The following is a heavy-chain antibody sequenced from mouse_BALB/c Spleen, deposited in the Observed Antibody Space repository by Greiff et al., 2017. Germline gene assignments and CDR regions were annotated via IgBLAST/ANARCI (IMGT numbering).Heavy chain of an antibody. V-gene: IGHV14-3*02. Sequence: VQLQQSGAELVKPGASVKLSCTASGFNIKDTYMHWVKQRPEQGLEWIGRIDPANGNTKYDPKFQGKATITADTSSNTAYLQLSSLTSEDTAVYYCARTVVAFYYYAMDYWGQGTSVTVSS. CDR2: IDPANGNT. J-gene: IGHJ4*01. D-gene: IGHD1-1*01. CDR3: ARTVVAFYYYAMDY. CDR1: GFNIKDTY.